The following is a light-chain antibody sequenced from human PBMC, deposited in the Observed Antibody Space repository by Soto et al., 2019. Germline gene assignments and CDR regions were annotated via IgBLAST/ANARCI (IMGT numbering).Light chain of an antibody. CDR2: DAS. Sequence: EIVMTQSPATLSVYPGERATLSCRASQSVSSYLAWYQQKPGQAPRLLIYDASNRATGIPARFSGSGSGTDFTLTISSLQFEDFAVYYCQQYNNWPRTFGQGTKVDIK. CDR3: QQYNNWPRT. CDR1: QSVSSY. V-gene: IGKV3-15*01. J-gene: IGKJ1*01.